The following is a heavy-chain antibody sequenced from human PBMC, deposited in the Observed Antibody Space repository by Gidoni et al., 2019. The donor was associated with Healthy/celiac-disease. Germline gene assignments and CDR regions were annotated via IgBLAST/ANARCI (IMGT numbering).Heavy chain of an antibody. CDR2: IIPIFGTA. CDR1: GGTFSSHA. CDR3: ARAGVVVVAASLRPGEYYYMDV. D-gene: IGHD2-15*01. Sequence: QVQLVQSGAEVKKPGSSVKVSCKPSGGTFSSHAIRWVRQAPGQGLEWMGGIIPIFGTANYAQKFQGRVTITADESTSTAYMELSSLRSEDTAVYYCARAGVVVVAASLRPGEYYYMDVWGKGTTVTVSS. V-gene: IGHV1-69*01. J-gene: IGHJ6*03.